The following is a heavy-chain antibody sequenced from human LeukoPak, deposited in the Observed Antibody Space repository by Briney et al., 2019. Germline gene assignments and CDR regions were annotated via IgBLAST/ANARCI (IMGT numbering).Heavy chain of an antibody. V-gene: IGHV4-4*07. D-gene: IGHD2-2*01. CDR2: IYTSGST. Sequence: PSETLSLTCTVSGGSISSYYWSWIRHPAGKGLEWIGRIYTSGSTNYNPSLKSRVTMSVDTSKNQFSLKLSSVTAADTAVYYCARVAMDVVVPAAVYYFDYWGQGTLVTVSS. CDR3: ARVAMDVVVPAAVYYFDY. J-gene: IGHJ4*02. CDR1: GGSISSYY.